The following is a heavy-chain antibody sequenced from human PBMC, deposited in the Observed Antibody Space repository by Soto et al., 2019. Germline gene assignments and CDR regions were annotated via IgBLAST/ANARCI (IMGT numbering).Heavy chain of an antibody. V-gene: IGHV1-69*13. Sequence: SVKVSCKASGGTFSSYAISWVRQAPGQGLEWMGGIIPIFGTANYAQKFQGRVTITADESTSTAYMELSSLRSEDTAVYYCARVGGYRYVSHDYWAQGTLVTVSS. CDR3: ARVGGYRYVSHDY. CDR2: IIPIFGTA. D-gene: IGHD5-12*01. J-gene: IGHJ4*02. CDR1: GGTFSSYA.